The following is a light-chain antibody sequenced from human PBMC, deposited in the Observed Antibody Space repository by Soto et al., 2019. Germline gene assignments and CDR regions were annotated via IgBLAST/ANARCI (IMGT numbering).Light chain of an antibody. CDR3: QSYETSPSGYV. CDR2: ANN. CDR1: SXNIGAGYD. Sequence: QSVLTQPPSVSGAPGQRVTISCTGSSXNIGAGYDVHWYQQLPGTAPKLLIYANNNRPAGVPDRFSASKSGTSASLAITGLQAEDEADYYCQSYETSPSGYVFGTGTKVTVL. V-gene: IGLV1-40*01. J-gene: IGLJ1*01.